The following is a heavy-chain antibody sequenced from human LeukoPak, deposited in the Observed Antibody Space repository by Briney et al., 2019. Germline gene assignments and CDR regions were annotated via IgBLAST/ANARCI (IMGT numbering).Heavy chain of an antibody. CDR1: GFTFSKYS. V-gene: IGHV3-48*02. D-gene: IGHD4-17*01. CDR2: ITSSSTTI. Sequence: GGSLRLSCAASGFTFSKYSMNWVRQAPGKGLEWISFITSSSTTIYYADSVKGRFTISRDNAKNSLYLQMHSLRDEDTAVYYCARDPNGDNDAFDIWGQGTMVTVPS. CDR3: ARDPNGDNDAFDI. J-gene: IGHJ3*02.